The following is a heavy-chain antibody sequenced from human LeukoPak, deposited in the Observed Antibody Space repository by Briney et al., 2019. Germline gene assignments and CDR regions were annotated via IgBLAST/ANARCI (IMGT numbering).Heavy chain of an antibody. V-gene: IGHV3-23*01. CDR1: GFTFSSFA. D-gene: IGHD1-14*01. J-gene: IGHJ4*02. Sequence: AGGSLRLSCAASGFTFSSFAMSWVRQAPGQGLDWVSAISGSGSSTSYADSVKGRFTISRDNSKNTLYLQMNSLRAEDTAVYYCATNQTAGGHRFDYWGQGTLVTVSS. CDR3: ATNQTAGGHRFDY. CDR2: ISGSGSST.